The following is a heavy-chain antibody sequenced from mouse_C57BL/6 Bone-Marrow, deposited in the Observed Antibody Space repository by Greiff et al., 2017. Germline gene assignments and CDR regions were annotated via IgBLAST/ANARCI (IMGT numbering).Heavy chain of an antibody. V-gene: IGHV5-17*01. CDR1: GFTFSDYG. D-gene: IGHD1-1*01. Sequence: EVQLVESGGGLVKPGGSLKLSCAASGFTFSDYGMHWVRQAPEKGLEWVAYISSGSSTIYYADTVKGRFTISRDNAKKPLFLQMTSLRSEDTAMYYCASLYYYGSPYYYAMDYWGQGTSVTVSS. CDR2: ISSGSSTI. CDR3: ASLYYYGSPYYYAMDY. J-gene: IGHJ4*01.